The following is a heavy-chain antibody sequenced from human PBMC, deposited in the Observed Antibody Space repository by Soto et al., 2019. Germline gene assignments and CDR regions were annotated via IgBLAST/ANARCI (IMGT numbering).Heavy chain of an antibody. J-gene: IGHJ5*02. CDR3: ARDRRNSSPVGRWFDP. D-gene: IGHD6-13*01. Sequence: PWGSLRLSCAASGFTFSSYSMNWVRQAPGKGLEWVSSISSSSSYIYYADSVKGRFTISRDNAKNSLYLQMNSLRAEDTAVYYCARDRRNSSPVGRWFDPWGQGTLVTVSS. CDR2: ISSSSSYI. V-gene: IGHV3-21*01. CDR1: GFTFSSYS.